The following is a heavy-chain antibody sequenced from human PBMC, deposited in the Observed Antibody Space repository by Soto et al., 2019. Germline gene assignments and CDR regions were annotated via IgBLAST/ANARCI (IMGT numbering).Heavy chain of an antibody. CDR2: ISYDGSNK. Sequence: VQLVESGGGVVQPGRSLRLSCAASGFTFSTYPMYWVRQAPGKGLEWVALISYDGSNKYYVDSVKGRFTISRDNSMSSLDLQRNRLYVEERAVYYGARALGAYGSYPGQGYWGKGTLVPVSS. CDR3: ARALGAYGSYPGQGY. V-gene: IGHV3-30-3*01. J-gene: IGHJ4*02. CDR1: GFTFSTYP. D-gene: IGHD4-17*01.